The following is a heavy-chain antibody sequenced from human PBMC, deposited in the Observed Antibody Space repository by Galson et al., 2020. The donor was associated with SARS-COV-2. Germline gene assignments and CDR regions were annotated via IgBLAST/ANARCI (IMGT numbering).Heavy chain of an antibody. Sequence: GESLKISCAASGFTFSSYAMHWVRQAPGKGLEWVAVISYDGSNKYYADSVKGRFTISRDNSKNTLYLQMNSLRAEDTAVYYCAREGGITLDAFDIWGQGTMVTVSS. CDR1: GFTFSSYA. J-gene: IGHJ3*02. CDR2: ISYDGSNK. V-gene: IGHV3-30*04. D-gene: IGHD3-10*01. CDR3: AREGGITLDAFDI.